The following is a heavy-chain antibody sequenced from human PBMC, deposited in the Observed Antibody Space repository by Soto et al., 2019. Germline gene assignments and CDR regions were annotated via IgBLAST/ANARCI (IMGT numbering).Heavy chain of an antibody. CDR3: AKIRMVTAMFQMDV. CDR2: ISFDGSNT. CDR1: GFTFSDYA. Sequence: GGSLSLSCATSGFTFSDYAMHWVRQAPGQGLEWVAAISFDGSNTYYADSLTGRFTISRDPSKNTLYLDMNSLRPEDTAVYYCAKIRMVTAMFQMDVWGQGTTVTVSS. D-gene: IGHD2-21*02. J-gene: IGHJ6*02. V-gene: IGHV3-30*18.